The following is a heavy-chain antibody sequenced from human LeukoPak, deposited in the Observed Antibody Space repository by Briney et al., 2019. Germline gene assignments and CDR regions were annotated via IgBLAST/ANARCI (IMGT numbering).Heavy chain of an antibody. CDR2: INHSGST. CDR1: GGSISSRDHY. Sequence: SQTLSLTCSVSGGSISSRDHYWSWIRQPPGKGLEWIGEINHSGSTNYNPSLKSRVTISVDTSKNQFSLKLSSVTAADTAVYYCARGYQGPYQPRGFDYWGQGTLVTVSS. D-gene: IGHD2-2*01. J-gene: IGHJ4*02. CDR3: ARGYQGPYQPRGFDY. V-gene: IGHV4-30-4*08.